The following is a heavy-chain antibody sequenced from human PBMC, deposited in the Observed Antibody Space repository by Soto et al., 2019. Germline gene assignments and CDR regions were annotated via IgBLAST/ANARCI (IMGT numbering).Heavy chain of an antibody. CDR2: ISYDGSNK. D-gene: IGHD4-17*01. J-gene: IGHJ3*02. Sequence: GGSLRLSCAASGFTFSSYGMHWVRQAPGKGLEWVAVISYDGSNKYYADSVKGRFTISRDNSKNTLYLQMNSLRAEDTAVYYCAKTVDDAFDIWGQGTMVTVSS. CDR3: AKTVDDAFDI. CDR1: GFTFSSYG. V-gene: IGHV3-30*18.